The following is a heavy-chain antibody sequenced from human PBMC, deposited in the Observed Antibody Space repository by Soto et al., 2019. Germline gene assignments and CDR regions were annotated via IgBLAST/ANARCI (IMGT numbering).Heavy chain of an antibody. CDR2: ISSNGGST. Sequence: PGGSLRLSCSASGFTFSSYAMHWVRQAPGKGLEYVSAISSNGGSTYYADSVKGRFTISRDNSKNTLYLQMSSLRAEDTAVYYCARGSKDSYPGSRIFDFWGRGTLVTVSS. CDR3: ARGSKDSYPGSRIFDF. CDR1: GFTFSSYA. V-gene: IGHV3-64D*06. J-gene: IGHJ4*02. D-gene: IGHD3-10*01.